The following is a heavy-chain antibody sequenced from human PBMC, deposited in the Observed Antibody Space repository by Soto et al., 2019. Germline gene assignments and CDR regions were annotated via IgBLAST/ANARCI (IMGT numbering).Heavy chain of an antibody. J-gene: IGHJ4*02. Sequence: AGGSLRLSCVASGFNLSHPWMTWVRQAAGKGLEWVGRIKSKTDGGTADYAAPLKGIATISRDDSKNTVYPQMNSLKTEDSAVYYCTTGIYYDILTGYHNVAYWGQGARVTVSS. CDR1: GFNLSHPW. V-gene: IGHV3-15*01. CDR3: TTGIYYDILTGYHNVAY. D-gene: IGHD3-9*01. CDR2: IKSKTDGGTA.